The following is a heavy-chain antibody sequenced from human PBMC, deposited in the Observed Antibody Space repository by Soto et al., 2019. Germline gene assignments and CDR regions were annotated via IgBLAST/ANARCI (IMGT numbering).Heavy chain of an antibody. J-gene: IGHJ4*02. V-gene: IGHV3-48*02. CDR2: ISGTSGSI. D-gene: IGHD6-19*01. CDR1: GFTFSTYS. CDR3: ARVRGARYSSGWNDY. Sequence: EVQLEESGGGLVQPGGSLRLSCAASGFTFSTYSMTWVRRAPGKGLEWVSYISGTSGSIYYADSAKGRFTISRDNAKNALYLQMNSLRDEDTAVYYCARVRGARYSSGWNDYWCQGTLVTVSS.